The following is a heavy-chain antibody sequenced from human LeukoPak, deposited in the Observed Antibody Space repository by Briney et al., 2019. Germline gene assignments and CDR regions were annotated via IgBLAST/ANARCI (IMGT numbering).Heavy chain of an antibody. Sequence: GGSLRLSCAASGFTFSSYWMSWVRQAPGKGLEWVANIKQGGSEKYYVDSVKGRFTISRDNSKSTLYLQMTSLRAEDTALYYCATEIAEGGPQDYWGQGTLVTVSS. CDR2: IKQGGSEK. CDR3: ATEIAEGGPQDY. V-gene: IGHV3-7*01. J-gene: IGHJ4*02. D-gene: IGHD2-21*01. CDR1: GFTFSSYW.